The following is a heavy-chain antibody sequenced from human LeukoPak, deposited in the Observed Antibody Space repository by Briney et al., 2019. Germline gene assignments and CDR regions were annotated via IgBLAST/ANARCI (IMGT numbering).Heavy chain of an antibody. Sequence: GGSLRLSCAASGFTFSDYGMHWVRQAPGKGLEWVAVISYDGSNKYYADSVKGRFTISRDNSKNTLYLQMNSLRAEDTAVYYCLQIVGATWGQGTLVTVSS. V-gene: IGHV3-30*03. J-gene: IGHJ4*02. CDR1: GFTFSDYG. CDR2: ISYDGSNK. D-gene: IGHD1-26*01. CDR3: LQIVGAT.